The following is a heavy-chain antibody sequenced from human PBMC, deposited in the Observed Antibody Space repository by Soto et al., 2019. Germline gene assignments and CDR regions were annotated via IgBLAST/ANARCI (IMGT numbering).Heavy chain of an antibody. CDR2: ISGSGGST. CDR3: AKGRDYGDYPHYYYYGMDV. CDR1: GFTFSSYA. D-gene: IGHD4-17*01. V-gene: IGHV3-23*01. Sequence: GGSLRLSCAASGFTFSSYAMSWVRQAPGKGLEWVSAISGSGGSTYYADSVKGRFTISRDNSKNTLYLQMNSLRAEDTAVYYCAKGRDYGDYPHYYYYGMDVWGQGTTVTVSS. J-gene: IGHJ6*02.